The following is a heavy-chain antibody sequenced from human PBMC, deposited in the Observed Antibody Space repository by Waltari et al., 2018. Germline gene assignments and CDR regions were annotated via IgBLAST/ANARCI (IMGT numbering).Heavy chain of an antibody. V-gene: IGHV3-9*01. Sequence: EVQLVESGGGLVQPGRSLRLSCAASGFTFDDYAMHWVRQAPGKGLEWVSGIMWNSGSIGYADSVKGRFTISRDNAKNSLYLQMNSLRAEDTALYYCAKGDSSGYYYAVDYWGQGTLVTVSS. CDR1: GFTFDDYA. J-gene: IGHJ4*02. CDR3: AKGDSSGYYYAVDY. CDR2: IMWNSGSI. D-gene: IGHD3-22*01.